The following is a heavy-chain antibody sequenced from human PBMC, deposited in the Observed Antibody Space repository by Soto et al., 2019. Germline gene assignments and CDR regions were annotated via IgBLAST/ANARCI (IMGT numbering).Heavy chain of an antibody. Sequence: QVVQSGPEVKNPGTSVRVSCQTSGFTFSNSAVQWVRQARGQPLELIGWIMIGGGHTKFAQKIQDRLTISRDFCTSPVFMELRSLNSDDTAFYYCAAELYERGDFCHFEYWGQGTLVTVSS. D-gene: IGHD2-21*01. CDR1: GFTFSNSA. V-gene: IGHV1-58*01. J-gene: IGHJ4*02. CDR2: IMIGGGHT. CDR3: AAELYERGDFCHFEY.